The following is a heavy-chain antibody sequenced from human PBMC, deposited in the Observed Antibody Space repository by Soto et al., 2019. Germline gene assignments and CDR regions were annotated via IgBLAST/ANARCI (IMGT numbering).Heavy chain of an antibody. CDR1: GFSFGSFG. CDR2: ISRDGSNS. J-gene: IGHJ4*02. Sequence: QIQLVESGGGVVQPGGSLRLSCSASGFSFGSFGMHWVRQAPREGLEWVAFISRDGSNSFYVDSVKGRFTLSRDNSRNTVYLQMSNTRDEDTALYYCARGNLSFDFDAWGQGTLVIVSS. V-gene: IGHV3-30*03. CDR3: ARGNLSFDFDA.